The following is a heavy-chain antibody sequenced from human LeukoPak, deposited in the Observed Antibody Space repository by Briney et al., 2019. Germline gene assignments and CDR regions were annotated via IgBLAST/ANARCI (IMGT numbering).Heavy chain of an antibody. V-gene: IGHV4-38-2*02. CDR2: IYHSGST. CDR1: GYSISSGYY. D-gene: IGHD2-2*01. CDR3: ARGGFSPIVPAARTAFDI. Sequence: SETLSLTCTVSGYSISSGYYWGWTRQPPGKGLEWIGSIYHSGSTYYNPSLKSRVTISVDTSKNQFSLKLSSVTAADTAVYYCARGGFSPIVPAARTAFDIWGQGTMVTVSS. J-gene: IGHJ3*02.